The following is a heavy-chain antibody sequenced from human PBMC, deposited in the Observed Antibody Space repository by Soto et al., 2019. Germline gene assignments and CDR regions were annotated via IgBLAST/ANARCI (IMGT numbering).Heavy chain of an antibody. J-gene: IGHJ3*02. Sequence: GAPVKVSCQASGYTFSSYGISWVGQAPGQRGEWMGWISAYNGNTNYAQKLQGRVTMTTDTSTSTAYMELRSLRSDDTAVYYCARNKMGGLDDGVPNAFDIWGQGTMVTVSS. CDR1: GYTFSSYG. D-gene: IGHD6-19*01. CDR2: ISAYNGNT. CDR3: ARNKMGGLDDGVPNAFDI. V-gene: IGHV1-18*01.